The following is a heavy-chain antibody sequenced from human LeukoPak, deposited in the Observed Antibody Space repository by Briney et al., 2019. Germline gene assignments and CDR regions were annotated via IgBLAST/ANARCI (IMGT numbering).Heavy chain of an antibody. CDR2: IKSRTDGGTT. CDR3: TTDRAKFLWFGGSGKDY. Sequence: GGSLRLSCAASGFTFSIAWMSWVRQAPGKGLEWVGRIKSRTDGGTTDYAAPVKGRFTISRDDSKNTLYLQMNSLKTEDTAVYYCTTDRAKFLWFGGSGKDYWGQGTLVTVSS. CDR1: GFTFSIAW. D-gene: IGHD3-10*01. V-gene: IGHV3-15*01. J-gene: IGHJ4*02.